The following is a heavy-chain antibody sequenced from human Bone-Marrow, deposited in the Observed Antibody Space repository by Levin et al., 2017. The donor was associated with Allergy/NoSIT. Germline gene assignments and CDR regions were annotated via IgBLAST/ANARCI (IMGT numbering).Heavy chain of an antibody. D-gene: IGHD3-10*01. CDR2: INPKSGGS. CDR3: ATWRAGTLDV. V-gene: IGHV1-2*02. CDR1: GYTFTGFY. J-gene: IGHJ6*02. Sequence: GESLKISCKASGYTFTGFYMHWVRQAPGQGLEWMGWINPKSGGSNCTQKFQDRVTMTRDTAISTAYMELSSLKSDDTAVYYCATWRAGTLDVWGQGTTVTVFS.